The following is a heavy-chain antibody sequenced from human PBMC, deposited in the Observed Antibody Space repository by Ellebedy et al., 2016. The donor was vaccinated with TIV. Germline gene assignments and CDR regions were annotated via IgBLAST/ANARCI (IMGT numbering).Heavy chain of an antibody. CDR3: ARTGYGYHGMDV. V-gene: IGHV3-7*03. CDR1: GFTLSSYW. Sequence: GESLKISCAASGFTLSSYWMSWVRPAPGKGLEWVANMKQDGSEKYYVDSVKGRFTISRDNADNSLYLQMNSLRAEDTAVYCCARTGYGYHGMDVWGQGTTVTVSS. J-gene: IGHJ6*02. CDR2: MKQDGSEK. D-gene: IGHD5-12*01.